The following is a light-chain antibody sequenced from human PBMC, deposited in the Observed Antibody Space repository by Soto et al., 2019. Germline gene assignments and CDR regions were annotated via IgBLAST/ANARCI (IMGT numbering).Light chain of an antibody. CDR2: GAS. Sequence: EIVRTRSPATLSVSRGERASLSCRAIQSVSSNLAWYPQKPGQAPRLIIYGASTRATAIPATFSGGVSGTEFTLTTSGLQSEGFADYYCQQYNNWLITLDHETR. J-gene: IGKJ5*01. V-gene: IGKV3-15*01. CDR1: QSVSSN. CDR3: QQYNNWLIT.